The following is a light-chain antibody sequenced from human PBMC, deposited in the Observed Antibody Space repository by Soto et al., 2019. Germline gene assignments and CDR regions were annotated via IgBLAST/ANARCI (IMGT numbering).Light chain of an antibody. V-gene: IGKV3-20*01. J-gene: IGKJ5*01. CDR1: QSVTSNY. Sequence: EIVLTQSPGTLSLSPGERATLSCRASQSVTSNYLAWYQQKPGQAPRLVIFGASIRDTGIPDRISGSGSGTDFTLTISRLEPEDFAVYYCQQYGSSPITFGQGTRLEIK. CDR3: QQYGSSPIT. CDR2: GAS.